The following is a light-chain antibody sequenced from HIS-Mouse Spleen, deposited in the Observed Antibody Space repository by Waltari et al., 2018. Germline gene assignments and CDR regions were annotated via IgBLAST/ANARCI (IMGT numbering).Light chain of an antibody. CDR3: YSTDSSGNHRV. V-gene: IGLV3-10*01. Sequence: SYEMTQPPSVSVSPGQTARITCSGDSFPTKYAYWYTQKSGQAPVLVIYEDSKRPSGIPERFSGSSSGTMATLTISGAQVEDEADYYCYSTDSSGNHRVFGGGTKLTVL. J-gene: IGLJ2*01. CDR2: EDS. CDR1: SFPTKY.